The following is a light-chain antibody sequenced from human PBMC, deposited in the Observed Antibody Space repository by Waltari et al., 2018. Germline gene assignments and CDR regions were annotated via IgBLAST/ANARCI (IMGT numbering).Light chain of an antibody. CDR3: QHYVRLPAT. CDR1: QSVGST. V-gene: IGKV3-20*01. Sequence: EIVLTQSPGTLSLSPGERATLSCTASQSVGSTLAWYQQKPDQPPRLLIYGASSRATGIPDRFSGSGSGTYSRLTIGRLEPEYFAVYYCQHYVRLPATFGQGTKVEIK. CDR2: GAS. J-gene: IGKJ1*01.